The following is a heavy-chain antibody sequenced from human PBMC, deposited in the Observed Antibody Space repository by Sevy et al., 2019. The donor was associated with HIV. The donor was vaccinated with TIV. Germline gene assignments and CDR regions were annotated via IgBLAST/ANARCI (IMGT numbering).Heavy chain of an antibody. CDR1: GYTLNNYG. D-gene: IGHD3-3*01. V-gene: IGHV1-18*01. J-gene: IGHJ6*02. Sequence: ASVKVSCKSSGYTLNNYGISWVRQAPGQGLEWIGWITAYKDNTNYAQTFQGRVTMTTDTSTSTAYIELRSLRSDDTAVYYCTRVDPYYEFGDVWGQGTTVTVSS. CDR3: TRVDPYYEFGDV. CDR2: ITAYKDNT.